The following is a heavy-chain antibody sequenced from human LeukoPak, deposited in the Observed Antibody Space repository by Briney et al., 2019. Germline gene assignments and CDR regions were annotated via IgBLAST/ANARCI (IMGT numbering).Heavy chain of an antibody. CDR2: INHSGST. V-gene: IGHV4-34*01. D-gene: IGHD2-2*01. J-gene: IGHJ4*02. CDR1: GGSFSGYY. CDR3: ASLQVPAAIGIDY. Sequence: SETLSLTCAVYGGSFSGYYWSWIRQPPGKGLEWIGEINHSGSTYYNPSLKSRVTISVDTSKNQFSLKLSSVTAADTAVYYCASLQVPAAIGIDYWGQGTLVTVSS.